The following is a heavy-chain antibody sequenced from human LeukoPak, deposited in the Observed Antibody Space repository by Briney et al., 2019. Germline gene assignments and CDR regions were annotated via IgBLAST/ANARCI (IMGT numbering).Heavy chain of an antibody. CDR2: IHSSGST. V-gene: IGHV4-39*07. J-gene: IGHJ4*02. CDR1: GGSIRYSSYY. Sequence: PSETLSLTCSVAGGSIRYSSYYWTWIRQPPGKGLEWIGNIHSSGSTDYNPSLKSRVTMSVDTSKNEFSLRVNSVTAADTAVYYCARLGDLWFGGDYWGQGTLVTVSS. CDR3: ARLGDLWFGGDY. D-gene: IGHD3-10*01.